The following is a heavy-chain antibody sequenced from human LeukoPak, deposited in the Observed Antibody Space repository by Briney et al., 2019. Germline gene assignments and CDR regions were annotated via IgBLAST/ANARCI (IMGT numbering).Heavy chain of an antibody. CDR3: AREQRYCGSTSCYSFFDY. V-gene: IGHV3-20*04. CDR2: LNWNGDST. J-gene: IGHJ4*02. D-gene: IGHD2-2*01. CDR1: RFTFDDYG. Sequence: GGSLRLSCSASRFTFDDYGMSWGRQAPGKGVEGVSGLNWNGDSTGYGDSVKGRFTISRDNARNSLYLQMNSLRAEDTAFYYCAREQRYCGSTSCYSFFDYWGQGTLVTVSS.